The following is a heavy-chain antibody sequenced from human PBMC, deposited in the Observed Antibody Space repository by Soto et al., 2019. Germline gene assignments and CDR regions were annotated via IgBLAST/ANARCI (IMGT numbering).Heavy chain of an antibody. V-gene: IGHV3-23*01. CDR2: ISGSGGTI. CDR1: GFTFSSYA. Sequence: GGSLRLSCAASGFTFSSYAMSWVRQAPGKGLEWVSAISGSGGTIYYADSVKGRFTISRDNAKNTLYLQMNSLRAEDTAVYYCARDYYGDYIFDYWGQGTPVTVSS. D-gene: IGHD4-17*01. CDR3: ARDYYGDYIFDY. J-gene: IGHJ4*02.